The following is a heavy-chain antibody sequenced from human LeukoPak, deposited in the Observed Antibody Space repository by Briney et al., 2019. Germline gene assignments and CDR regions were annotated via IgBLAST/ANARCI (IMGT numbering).Heavy chain of an antibody. CDR1: GGSFSGHY. Sequence: SETLSLTCAVSGGSFSGHYWNWIRQPPGKGLEWIGEINHGGSTNYNPSLKSRATISVDTSQNQFSLRLSSVTAADTAVYYCARGRYVTTRGGAAAGFLDYWGQGTLVTVST. V-gene: IGHV4-34*01. CDR2: INHGGST. D-gene: IGHD6-13*01. J-gene: IGHJ4*02. CDR3: ARGRYVTTRGGAAAGFLDY.